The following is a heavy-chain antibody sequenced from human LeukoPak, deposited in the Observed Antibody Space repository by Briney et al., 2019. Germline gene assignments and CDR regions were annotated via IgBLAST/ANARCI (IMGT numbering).Heavy chain of an antibody. CDR2: ISDTYI. V-gene: IGHV3-21*01. CDR3: ARVGTTCGGDCYPSGYHMDV. J-gene: IGHJ6*03. D-gene: IGHD2-21*02. Sequence: PGGSLRLSCAASGFTFSSYTFNWVRQAPGKGLEWVSSISDTYICYADSVKGRFTISRDNAKNSLYLQMNSLRAEDTAVYYCARVGTTCGGDCYPSGYHMDVWGKGTTVTVSS. CDR1: GFTFSSYT.